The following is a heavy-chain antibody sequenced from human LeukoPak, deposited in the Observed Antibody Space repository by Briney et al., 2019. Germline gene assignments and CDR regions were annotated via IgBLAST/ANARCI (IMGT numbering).Heavy chain of an antibody. CDR3: ARHTYDILTGYYNGGFDY. CDR1: GGSISSYY. Sequence: SGTLSLTCTVSGGSISSYYWSWIRQPPGKGLEWIGYIYYSGSTNYNPSLKSRVTISVDTSKNQFSLKLSSVTAADTAVYYCARHTYDILTGYYNGGFDYWGQGTLVTVSS. J-gene: IGHJ4*02. V-gene: IGHV4-59*08. CDR2: IYYSGST. D-gene: IGHD3-9*01.